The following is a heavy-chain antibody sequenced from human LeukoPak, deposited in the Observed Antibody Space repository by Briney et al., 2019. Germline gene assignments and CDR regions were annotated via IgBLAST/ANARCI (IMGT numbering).Heavy chain of an antibody. CDR3: ARDSSWLVYGLDV. CDR1: RFTFSSYW. V-gene: IGHV3-74*01. D-gene: IGHD6-19*01. CDR2: INTDGSST. Sequence: GGSLRLSCAASRFTFSSYWMHWVRQAPGKGLVWVSRINTDGSSTSYADSVKGRFTISRDNAKNSLYLEMNSLRAEDTAVYYCARDSSWLVYGLDVWGQGTKVTVS. J-gene: IGHJ6*02.